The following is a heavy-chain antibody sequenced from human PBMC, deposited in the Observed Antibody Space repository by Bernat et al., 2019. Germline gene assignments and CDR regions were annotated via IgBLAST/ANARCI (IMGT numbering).Heavy chain of an antibody. D-gene: IGHD3-22*01. Sequence: EVQLVESGGGLVKPGGPLRLSCAASGFTFSNAWMSWVRQAPGKWLEWVGRIKSKIDGGTIDYAAPVKGRFTISRDDSKNTLYLQMNSLKTEDTAVYYCTTGAGVDYYDRTGYYFDYWGQGTLVTVSS. CDR3: TTGAGVDYYDRTGYYFDY. J-gene: IGHJ4*02. CDR1: GFTFSNAW. CDR2: IKSKIDGGTI. V-gene: IGHV3-15*01.